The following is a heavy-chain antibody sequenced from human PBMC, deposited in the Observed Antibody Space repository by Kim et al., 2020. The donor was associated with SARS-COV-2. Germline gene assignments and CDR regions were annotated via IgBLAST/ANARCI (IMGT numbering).Heavy chain of an antibody. J-gene: IGHJ5*02. CDR1: GYTLTELS. D-gene: IGHD3-9*01. CDR2: FDPEDGET. Sequence: ASVKVSCEVSGYTLTELSMHWVRQAPGKGLEWMGGFDPEDGETIYAQKFQGRVTMTEDTSTDTAYMELSSLRSEDTAVYYCATAVLRYFDWLLGGGSWFDPWGQGTLVTVSS. V-gene: IGHV1-24*01. CDR3: ATAVLRYFDWLLGGGSWFDP.